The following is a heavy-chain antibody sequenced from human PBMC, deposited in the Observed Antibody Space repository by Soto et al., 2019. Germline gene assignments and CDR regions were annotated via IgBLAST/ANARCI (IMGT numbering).Heavy chain of an antibody. V-gene: IGHV3-21*06. Sequence: EEQLVESGGGLVTPGGSLRLSCAASGFTFSTFTMNWIRQAPGKGLEWVSAVSSNSAYIYYAQSVKGRFTISRDNIKNAMYLQMNGLGVEDTAVYYCARDAGGVSSAEGWFDPWGQGTLVTVSS. J-gene: IGHJ5*02. D-gene: IGHD6-6*01. CDR2: VSSNSAYI. CDR1: GFTFSTFT. CDR3: ARDAGGVSSAEGWFDP.